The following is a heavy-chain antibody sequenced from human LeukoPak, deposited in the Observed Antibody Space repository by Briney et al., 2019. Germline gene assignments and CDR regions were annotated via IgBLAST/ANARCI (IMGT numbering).Heavy chain of an antibody. Sequence: GGSLRLSCAASGFTFSSYSMNWVRQAPGKGLEWVASINTTSDYIYYEDSLKGRLAISRNNAKNSPYLQMNSLRAEDTAVYYCARGGIWSQGFDHWGQGTLVTVSS. CDR1: GFTFSSYS. CDR3: ARGGIWSQGFDH. V-gene: IGHV3-21*01. CDR2: INTTSDYI. J-gene: IGHJ4*02. D-gene: IGHD1-1*01.